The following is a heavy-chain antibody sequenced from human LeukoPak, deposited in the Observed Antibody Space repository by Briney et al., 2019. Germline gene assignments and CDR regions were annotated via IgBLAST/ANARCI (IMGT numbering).Heavy chain of an antibody. Sequence: PSETLSLTCAVYGGSFSGYYWSWIRQPPGKGLERIGEINHSGSTNYNPSLKSRVTISVDTSKNQFSLKLSSVTAADTAVYYCARDGYDFWSGYPFDYWGQGTLVTVSS. CDR3: ARDGYDFWSGYPFDY. CDR1: GGSFSGYY. CDR2: INHSGST. V-gene: IGHV4-34*01. D-gene: IGHD3-3*01. J-gene: IGHJ4*02.